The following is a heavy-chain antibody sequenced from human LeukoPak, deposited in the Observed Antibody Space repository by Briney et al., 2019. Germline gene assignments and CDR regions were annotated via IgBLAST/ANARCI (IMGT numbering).Heavy chain of an antibody. V-gene: IGHV4-34*01. CDR1: GGSFSGCY. Sequence: SETLSLTCAVYGGSFSGCYWSWIRQPPGKGLEWIGEINHSGSTNYNPSLKSRVTISVDTSKNQFSLKLSSVTAADTAVYYCASRTHTSYYDSSSYPFDYWGQGTLVTVSS. D-gene: IGHD3-22*01. J-gene: IGHJ4*02. CDR3: ASRTHTSYYDSSSYPFDY. CDR2: INHSGST.